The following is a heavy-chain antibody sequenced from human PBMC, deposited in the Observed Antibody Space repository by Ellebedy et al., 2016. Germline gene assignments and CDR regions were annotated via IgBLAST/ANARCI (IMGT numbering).Heavy chain of an antibody. D-gene: IGHD2-2*01. CDR2: INPSGGST. CDR1: GYTFTTYG. CDR3: ARDPGYCSSTSCSGTGWFDP. Sequence: ASVKVSCXASGYTFTTYGISWVRQAPGQGLEWMGIINPSGGSTSYAQKFQGRVTMTRDTSTSAVYMELSSLRSEDTAVYYCARDPGYCSSTSCSGTGWFDPWGQGTLVTVSS. J-gene: IGHJ5*02. V-gene: IGHV1-46*01.